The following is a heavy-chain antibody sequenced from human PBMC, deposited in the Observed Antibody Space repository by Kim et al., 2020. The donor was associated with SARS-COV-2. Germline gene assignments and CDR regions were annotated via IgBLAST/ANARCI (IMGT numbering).Heavy chain of an antibody. CDR2: IYPGDSDT. CDR3: ARHPGYYYYYMDV. V-gene: IGHV5-51*01. CDR1: GYSFTSYW. J-gene: IGHJ6*03. Sequence: GESLKISCKGSGYSFTSYWIGWVRQMPGKGLEWMGIIYPGDSDTRYSPSFQGQVTISADKSISTAYLQWSSLKAPDTAMYYCARHPGYYYYYMDVWGKGTTVTVSS.